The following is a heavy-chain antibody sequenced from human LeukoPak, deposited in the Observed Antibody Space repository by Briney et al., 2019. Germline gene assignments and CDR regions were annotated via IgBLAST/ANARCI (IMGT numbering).Heavy chain of an antibody. Sequence: SETLSLTCTVSGYSISSGYYWGWIRQPPGKGLEWIGGIYHSGSTYYNPSLKSRVTISVDTSKNQFSLKLSSVTAADTAVYYCARVHNKESKYYYYYMDVWGKGTTVTVSS. V-gene: IGHV4-38-2*02. CDR1: GYSISSGYY. D-gene: IGHD5-24*01. J-gene: IGHJ6*03. CDR3: ARVHNKESKYYYYYMDV. CDR2: IYHSGST.